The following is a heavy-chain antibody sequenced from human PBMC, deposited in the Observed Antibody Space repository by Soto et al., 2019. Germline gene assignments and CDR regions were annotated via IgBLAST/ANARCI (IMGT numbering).Heavy chain of an antibody. CDR1: GFTFSSYG. CDR2: ISYDGSNK. CDR3: AKISSSGSDRVTY. Sequence: PGGSLRLSCAASGFTFSSYGMHWVRQAPGKGLEWVAVISYDGSNKYYADSVKGRFTISRDNSKNTLYLQMNSLRAEDTAVYYCAKISSSGSDRVTYWGQGTLVTVSS. D-gene: IGHD3-22*01. J-gene: IGHJ4*02. V-gene: IGHV3-30*18.